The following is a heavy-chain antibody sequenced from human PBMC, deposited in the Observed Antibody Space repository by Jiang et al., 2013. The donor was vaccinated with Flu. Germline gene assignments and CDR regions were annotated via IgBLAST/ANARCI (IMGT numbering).Heavy chain of an antibody. CDR2: ST. Sequence: STNYNPYPPTSRVTISVDTSKNQXSLKLSSVTAADTAVYYCARYVGSSWYEGYYYGMDVWGQGTTVTVSS. J-gene: IGHJ6*02. D-gene: IGHD6-13*01. CDR3: ARYVGSSWYEGYYYGMDV. V-gene: IGHV4-59*01.